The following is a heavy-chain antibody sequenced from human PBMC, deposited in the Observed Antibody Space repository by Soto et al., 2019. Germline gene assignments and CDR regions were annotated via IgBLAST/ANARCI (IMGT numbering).Heavy chain of an antibody. Sequence: QVQLVESGGGVVQPGRSLRLSCAASGFTFSHYAMHWVRQAPGKGLEWVALMSYDGSNEYYADSVKGRFTISRDNSSNTLYLQINSLRAEDTAVYYWAKDGSHNFAYWGQGTLVTVSP. V-gene: IGHV3-30*18. D-gene: IGHD1-26*01. CDR3: AKDGSHNFAY. J-gene: IGHJ4*02. CDR2: MSYDGSNE. CDR1: GFTFSHYA.